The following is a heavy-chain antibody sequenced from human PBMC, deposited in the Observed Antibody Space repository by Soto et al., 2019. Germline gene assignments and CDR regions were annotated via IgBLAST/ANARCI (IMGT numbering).Heavy chain of an antibody. V-gene: IGHV4-4*02. J-gene: IGHJ4*02. Sequence: QVQLQESGPGVVKPSGTLSLTCAVSGDSISSGGWWSWVRQPPGKGLEWIGEIYHSGSTNYNPSLKRRVSISVDKSRYHFSLNLNSVNAADTAIYYCAKDGRNGYNLFYWGQGTLVTVSS. CDR1: GDSISSGGW. CDR3: AKDGRNGYNLFY. D-gene: IGHD5-12*01. CDR2: IYHSGST.